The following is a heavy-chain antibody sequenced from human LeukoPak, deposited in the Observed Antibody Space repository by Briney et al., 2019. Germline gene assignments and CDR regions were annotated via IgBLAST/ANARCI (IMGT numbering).Heavy chain of an antibody. CDR1: VFTFRNAC. Sequence: GGSLRLSCAASVFTFRNACMSWVRQAPGKGLEWVGRIKSKTDGGTTDYAAPVKDRFTISRDDSKNTLYLQRNSLKTEDTAVYYCTTVPVDGMDVWGQGTTVTVSS. V-gene: IGHV3-15*01. J-gene: IGHJ6*02. CDR2: IKSKTDGGTT. CDR3: TTVPVDGMDV.